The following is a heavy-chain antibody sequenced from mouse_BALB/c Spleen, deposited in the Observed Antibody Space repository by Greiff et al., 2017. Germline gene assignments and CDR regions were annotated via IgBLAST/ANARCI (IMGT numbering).Heavy chain of an antibody. CDR2: INPGSGGT. CDR3: ASGEVRKYFDY. CDR1: GYAFTNYL. Sequence: VQLQQSGAELVRPGTSVKVSCKASGYAFTNYLIEWVKQRPGQGLEWIGVINPGSGGTNYNEKFKGKATLTADKSSSTAYMQLSSLTSDDSAVYYCASGEVRKYFDYWGQGTTLTVSS. D-gene: IGHD2-14*01. V-gene: IGHV1-54*01. J-gene: IGHJ2*01.